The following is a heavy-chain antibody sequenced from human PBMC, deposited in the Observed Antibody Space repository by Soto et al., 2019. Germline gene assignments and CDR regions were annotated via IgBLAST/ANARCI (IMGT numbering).Heavy chain of an antibody. Sequence: QVQLVQSGAEVKKPGSSVKVSCKASGGTFSSYAISWVRQAPGQGLEWMGGIIPIFGTANYAQKFQGRVTSTADESTSTAYMELSSLRSEDTAVYYCATKYYYDSSGYYLYYYYGMDVWGQGTTVTVSS. J-gene: IGHJ6*02. D-gene: IGHD3-22*01. CDR3: ATKYYYDSSGYYLYYYYGMDV. CDR2: IIPIFGTA. V-gene: IGHV1-69*12. CDR1: GGTFSSYA.